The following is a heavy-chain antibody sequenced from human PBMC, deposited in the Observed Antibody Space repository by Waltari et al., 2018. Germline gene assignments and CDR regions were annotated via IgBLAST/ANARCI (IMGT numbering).Heavy chain of an antibody. V-gene: IGHV4-39*07. CDR3: ARLGYCSGGSCLDY. Sequence: QLQLQESGPGLVKPSETLSLTCTVSGGSISSSSYYWGWIRQPPGKGLEWIGSIYYSGSTSYNPSLKSRVTISVDTSKNQFSLKLSSVTAADTAVYYCARLGYCSGGSCLDYWGQGTLVTVSS. D-gene: IGHD2-15*01. J-gene: IGHJ4*02. CDR2: IYYSGST. CDR1: GGSISSSSYY.